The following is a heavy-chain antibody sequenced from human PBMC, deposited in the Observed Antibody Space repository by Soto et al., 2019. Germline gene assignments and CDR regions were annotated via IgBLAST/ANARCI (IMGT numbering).Heavy chain of an antibody. CDR1: GFTFSSYS. CDR2: ISSSSSTI. V-gene: IGHV3-48*01. J-gene: IGHJ6*03. Sequence: GGSLSLSCAASGFTFSSYSMNWVRQAPGKGLEWVSYISSSSSTIYYADSVKGRFTISRDNAKNSLYLQMNSLRAEDTAVYYCARGSCSSTSCYSYYYYYMDVWGKGTTVTVSS. D-gene: IGHD2-2*02. CDR3: ARGSCSSTSCYSYYYYYMDV.